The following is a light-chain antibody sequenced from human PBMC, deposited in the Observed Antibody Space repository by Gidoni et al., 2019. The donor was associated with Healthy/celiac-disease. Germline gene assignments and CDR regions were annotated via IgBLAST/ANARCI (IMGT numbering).Light chain of an antibody. CDR2: DVS. J-gene: IGLJ1*01. Sequence: QSALTQPASVSGSPGQSITISCTGTSSEVGGYNYVPWYQQHPGKAPNLMNYDVSNRPSGVSNRFSGSKSGNTASLTISGLQAEDEADYYCSSYTSSSTLGVFGTGTKVTVL. V-gene: IGLV2-14*03. CDR1: SSEVGGYNY. CDR3: SSYTSSSTLGV.